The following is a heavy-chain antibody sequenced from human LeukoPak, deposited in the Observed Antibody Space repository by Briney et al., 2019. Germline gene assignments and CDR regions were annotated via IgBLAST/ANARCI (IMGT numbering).Heavy chain of an antibody. V-gene: IGHV4-59*01. CDR1: GGSISSYY. D-gene: IGHD3-10*01. J-gene: IGHJ4*02. CDR3: ARGWAIWFGELKFDY. Sequence: SETLSLTCTVSGGSISSYYWSWIRQPPGKGLEWIGYIYYSGSTNYNPSLKSRVTISVDTSKNQFSLKLSSVTAADTAVYYCARGWAIWFGELKFDYWGQGTLVTVSS. CDR2: IYYSGST.